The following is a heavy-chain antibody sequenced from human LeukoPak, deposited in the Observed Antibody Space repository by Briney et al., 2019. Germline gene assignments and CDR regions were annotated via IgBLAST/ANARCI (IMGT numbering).Heavy chain of an antibody. V-gene: IGHV4-34*01. Sequence: PSETLSLTCAVYGGSFSGYYWSWIRQPPGKGLEWIGEINHSGSTNYNPSLKSRVTISVGTSKNQFSLKLSSVTAADTAVYYCARVYDFWSGYYNPLYYFDYWGQGTLVTVSS. CDR2: INHSGST. J-gene: IGHJ4*02. CDR3: ARVYDFWSGYYNPLYYFDY. CDR1: GGSFSGYY. D-gene: IGHD3-3*01.